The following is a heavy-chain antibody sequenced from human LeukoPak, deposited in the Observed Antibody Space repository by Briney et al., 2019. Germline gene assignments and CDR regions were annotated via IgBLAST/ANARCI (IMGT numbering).Heavy chain of an antibody. D-gene: IGHD3-10*01. V-gene: IGHV3-23*01. CDR2: INGSGSNT. CDR1: AFTFSSYA. J-gene: IGHJ5*02. CDR3: ARGPAGAVGDYYGSGSPDNWFDP. Sequence: AGSLRLSCAASAFTFSSYAMGWVRQAPGKGLDWVSGINGSGSNTDYADSGRGTLTIYRDNAKNSLYLQMASLRAEDTAVYYCARGPAGAVGDYYGSGSPDNWFDPWGQGTLVTVSS.